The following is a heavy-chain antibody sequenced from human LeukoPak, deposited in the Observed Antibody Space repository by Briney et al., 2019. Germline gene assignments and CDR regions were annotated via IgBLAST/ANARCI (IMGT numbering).Heavy chain of an antibody. J-gene: IGHJ4*02. D-gene: IGHD3-22*01. CDR3: ARTSGYLPRVFDY. CDR2: ISSSSSYI. V-gene: IGHV3-21*01. Sequence: GGSLRLSCAASGFTFSSYSMNWVRQAPGKGLEWVSFISSSSSYIYYADSVKGRFTISRDNAKNSLYLQMNSLRAEDTAVYYCARTSGYLPRVFDYWGQGTLVTVSS. CDR1: GFTFSSYS.